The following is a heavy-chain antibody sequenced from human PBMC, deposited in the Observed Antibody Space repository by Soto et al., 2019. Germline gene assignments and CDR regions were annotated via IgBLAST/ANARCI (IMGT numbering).Heavy chain of an antibody. CDR1: GGAFSAYY. V-gene: IGHV4-34*01. CDR2: INHSGST. D-gene: IGHD2-15*01. Sequence: SETLSLTFAIYGGAFSAYYWSWIRQPPGKGLEWIGEINHSGSTNYNPSLKSRVTISVDTSKNQFSLKLSSVTAADTALYYCARAGYCSGGSCYSHAFDIWGQGTMVT. J-gene: IGHJ3*02. CDR3: ARAGYCSGGSCYSHAFDI.